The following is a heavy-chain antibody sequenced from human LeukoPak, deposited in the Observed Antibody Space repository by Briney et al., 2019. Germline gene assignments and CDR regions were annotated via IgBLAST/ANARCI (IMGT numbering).Heavy chain of an antibody. CDR3: ARWGGYNIDY. D-gene: IGHD5-24*01. Sequence: GGSLRLSCAASGLTVSSNYMSWVRQAPGKGLEWVSVIYRGGSTYYADSVKGRYTISRDNSKNTLYLQMNSLRAEDTAVYYCARWGGYNIDYWGQGTLVTVSS. V-gene: IGHV3-53*01. CDR1: GLTVSSNY. J-gene: IGHJ4*02. CDR2: IYRGGST.